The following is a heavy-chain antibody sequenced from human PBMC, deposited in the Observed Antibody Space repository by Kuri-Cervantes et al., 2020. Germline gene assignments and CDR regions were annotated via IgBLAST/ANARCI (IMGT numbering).Heavy chain of an antibody. CDR1: GFTFSDYS. D-gene: IGHD3-10*01. CDR2: INSKSTYI. J-gene: IGHJ4*02. CDR3: ARERVPDY. Sequence: ETLSLTCAASGFTFSDYSMNWVRQSPGKGLEWVSSINSKSTYIYYADSVRGRFTISRDNAKNSLYLQMNSLRAEDTAVYYCARERVPDYWGQGTLVTVSS. V-gene: IGHV3-21*04.